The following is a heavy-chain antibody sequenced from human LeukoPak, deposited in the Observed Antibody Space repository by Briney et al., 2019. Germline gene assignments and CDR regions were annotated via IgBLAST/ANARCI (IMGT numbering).Heavy chain of an antibody. J-gene: IGHJ3*02. CDR3: ARGGDIVVVPGAKIYAFDS. CDR2: ISTYNGNT. D-gene: IGHD2-2*01. V-gene: IGHV1-18*01. CDR1: GYTFTSYG. Sequence: ASVKVSCKASGYTFTSYGISWVRQAPGQGPEWMGWISTYNGNTNYAQKFQDRVTTTTDTSTSTAYMDLRSLRSDDTAVYYCARGGDIVVVPGAKIYAFDSWGQGTMVTVSS.